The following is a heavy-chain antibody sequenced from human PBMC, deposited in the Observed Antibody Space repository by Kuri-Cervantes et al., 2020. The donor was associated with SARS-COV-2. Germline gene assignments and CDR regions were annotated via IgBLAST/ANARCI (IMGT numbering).Heavy chain of an antibody. V-gene: IGHV1-2*02. Sequence: ASVKVSCKASGYTFTGYYMHWVRQAPGQGLEWMGWINPNSGSTNYAQKFQGRVTMTRDTSISTAYMELSRLRSDDTVVYYCARSAVAGTSDAFDIWGQGTMVTVSS. CDR2: INPNSGST. J-gene: IGHJ3*02. CDR3: ARSAVAGTSDAFDI. CDR1: GYTFTGYY. D-gene: IGHD6-19*01.